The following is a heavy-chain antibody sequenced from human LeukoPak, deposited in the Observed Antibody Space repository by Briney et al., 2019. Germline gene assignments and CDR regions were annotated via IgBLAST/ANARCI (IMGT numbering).Heavy chain of an antibody. Sequence: GESLKISCKGSGYSFTSYWIGRVRQMPGKGLEWMGTIYPGDSDTRYSPSFQGQVTISADKSISTAYLQWSSLKASDTAMYYCARIWLGWELLRGDAFDIWGQGTMGTVSS. CDR2: IYPGDSDT. CDR3: ARIWLGWELLRGDAFDI. J-gene: IGHJ3*02. V-gene: IGHV5-51*01. D-gene: IGHD1-26*01. CDR1: GYSFTSYW.